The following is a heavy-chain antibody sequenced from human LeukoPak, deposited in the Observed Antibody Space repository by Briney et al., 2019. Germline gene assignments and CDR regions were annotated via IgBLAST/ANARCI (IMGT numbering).Heavy chain of an antibody. CDR2: ISHSGTT. Sequence: PSETLSLTCDVSGGSIDITNYWSWVRRAPGKGLEWIGEISHSGTTNYNPSLRSRVAMSLDRGNNQFSLSLNSVTAADTAVYYCTRESGPFCPFAYWGQGVLVTVSS. J-gene: IGHJ4*02. CDR1: GGSIDITNY. D-gene: IGHD1-26*01. CDR3: TRESGPFCPFAY. V-gene: IGHV4-4*02.